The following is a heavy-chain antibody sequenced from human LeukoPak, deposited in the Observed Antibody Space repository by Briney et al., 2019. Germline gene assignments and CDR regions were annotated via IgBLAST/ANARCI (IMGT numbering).Heavy chain of an antibody. CDR3: AREGYCSGGSCYHYYYGMDV. J-gene: IGHJ6*04. CDR2: ISYDGSNK. CDR1: GFTFSSYA. V-gene: IGHV3-30*04. D-gene: IGHD2-15*01. Sequence: GGSLRLSCAASGFTFSSYAMHWVRQAPSKGLEWVAVISYDGSNKYYADSVKGRFTISRDNSKNTLYLQMNSLRAEDTAVYYCAREGYCSGGSCYHYYYGMDVWDKGTTVTVSS.